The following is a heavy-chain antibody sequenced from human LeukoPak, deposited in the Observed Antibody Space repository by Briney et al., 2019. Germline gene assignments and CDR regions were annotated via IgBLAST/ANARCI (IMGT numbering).Heavy chain of an antibody. CDR2: INCNSGSV. D-gene: IGHD3/OR15-3a*01. Sequence: ALRLSCAASGFTFDDYALFCIGQAPRKGLEWVAGINCNSGSVDFTDSTKGRFTTSTDNTKNSMHLHLNSLRAEDTAFYCAKGTGGCYGPFDSWGQGTLVTVSS. J-gene: IGHJ4*02. CDR1: GFTFDDYA. V-gene: IGHV3-9*01. CDR3: AKGTGGCYGPFDS.